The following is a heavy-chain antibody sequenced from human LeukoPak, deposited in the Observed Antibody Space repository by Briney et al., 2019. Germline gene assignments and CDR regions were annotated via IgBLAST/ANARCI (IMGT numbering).Heavy chain of an antibody. CDR1: GYSISSGYY. J-gene: IGHJ6*03. Sequence: SETLSLTCTVSGYSISSGYYWGWIRQPPGKGLEWIGSIYHSGRTFCNPSLKSRVTISVDTSKNQFSLKLTSVTAADTAVYYCARVPTGHTPFYYYYMDVWGKGTTVTVSS. CDR3: ARVPTGHTPFYYYYMDV. CDR2: IYHSGRT. V-gene: IGHV4-38-2*02. D-gene: IGHD5-18*01.